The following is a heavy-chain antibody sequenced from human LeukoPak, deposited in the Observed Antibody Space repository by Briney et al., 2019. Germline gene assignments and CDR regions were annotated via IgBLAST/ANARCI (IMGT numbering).Heavy chain of an antibody. CDR2: ISSSSSTI. CDR1: GFTFSSYS. D-gene: IGHD6-19*01. V-gene: IGHV3-48*01. J-gene: IGHJ1*01. Sequence: GGPLRLSCAASGFTFSSYSMNWVRQAPGKGLEWVSYISSSSSTIYYADSVKGRFTISRDNAKNSLYLQMNSLRAEDTAVYYCARGGSGWFEYFQHWGQGTLVTVSS. CDR3: ARGGSGWFEYFQH.